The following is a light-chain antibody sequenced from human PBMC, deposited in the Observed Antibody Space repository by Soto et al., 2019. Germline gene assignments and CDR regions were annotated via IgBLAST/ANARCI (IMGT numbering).Light chain of an antibody. CDR3: QQTYSSPQWT. Sequence: DIQMTQSPFSLSASVGDRVTITCRASQSISSYLNWYQQKPVKPPKLLIYAAVSLQSGIPSRFSAYGSGTDFTLTISSLQPEDFATYYCQQTYSSPQWTFGQGTKV. V-gene: IGKV1-39*01. CDR2: AAV. CDR1: QSISSY. J-gene: IGKJ1*01.